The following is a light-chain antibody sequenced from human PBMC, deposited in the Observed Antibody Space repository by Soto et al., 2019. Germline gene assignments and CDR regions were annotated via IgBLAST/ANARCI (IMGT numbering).Light chain of an antibody. J-gene: IGLJ1*01. V-gene: IGLV2-14*01. CDR2: DVS. Sequence: QSVLTQPASVSGSPGQSITISCTGTNSDVGAYNYVSWYQQHPGKAPKLIIYDVSNRPSGVSDRFSGSKSGNTASLTISWLQAEDEADYYCNSYTISSTYVFGTGTKLTVL. CDR3: NSYTISSTYV. CDR1: NSDVGAYNY.